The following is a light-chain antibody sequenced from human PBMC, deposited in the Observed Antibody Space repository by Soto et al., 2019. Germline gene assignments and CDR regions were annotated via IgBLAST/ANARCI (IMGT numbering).Light chain of an antibody. J-gene: IGKJ1*01. CDR2: YAS. CDR3: LQDFSYPRT. CDR1: QSVTSN. V-gene: IGKV3-15*01. Sequence: EIVMTQSPATLSVSPGERVTFSCRASQSVTSNLAWYQHKPGQAPRLLISYASTGATGIPARFSGSGSGTDFTLTISSLQPDDFATYYCLQDFSYPRTFGQGTKVDIK.